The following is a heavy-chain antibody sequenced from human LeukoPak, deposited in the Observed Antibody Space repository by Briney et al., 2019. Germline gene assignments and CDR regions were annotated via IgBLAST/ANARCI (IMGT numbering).Heavy chain of an antibody. CDR3: AKSGEAGAPQGDWFDP. V-gene: IGHV3-23*01. J-gene: IGHJ5*02. CDR2: ISGSGGST. CDR1: GFTFSSYA. D-gene: IGHD1-26*01. Sequence: GGSLRLSCAASGFTFSSYAMSWVRQAPGKGLEWVSAISGSGGSTYYADSVKGRFTISRDNSKNTLYLQLNSLRAEATAVYYCAKSGEAGAPQGDWFDPWGQGPLVTVSS.